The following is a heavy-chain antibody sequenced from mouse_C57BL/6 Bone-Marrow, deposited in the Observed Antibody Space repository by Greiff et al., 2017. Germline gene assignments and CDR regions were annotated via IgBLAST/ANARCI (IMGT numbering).Heavy chain of an antibody. CDR1: GYTFTDYY. Sequence: EVQLQQSGPELVKPGASVKISCKASGYTFTDYYMNWVKQSHGKSLEWIGDLNPNNGGTSYNQKFKGKATLSVDKSSSTAYMELRSLTSEDSAVYYDARTMYDYGSSYYYWGQGTTLTVSS. CDR2: LNPNNGGT. J-gene: IGHJ2*01. CDR3: ARTMYDYGSSYYY. V-gene: IGHV1-26*01. D-gene: IGHD1-1*01.